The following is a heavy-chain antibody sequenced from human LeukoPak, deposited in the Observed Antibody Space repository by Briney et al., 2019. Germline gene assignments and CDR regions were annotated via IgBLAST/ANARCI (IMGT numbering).Heavy chain of an antibody. V-gene: IGHV4-34*01. J-gene: IGHJ5*02. CDR3: ARATRLRFFSSNWFDP. D-gene: IGHD3-3*01. CDR1: GGSFSGYY. CDR2: INHSGST. Sequence: SETLSLTCAAYGGSFSGYYWSWIRQPPGKGLEWIGEINHSGSTNYNPSLKSRVTISVDTSKNQFSLKLSSVTAADTAVYYCARATRLRFFSSNWFDPWGQGTLVTVSS.